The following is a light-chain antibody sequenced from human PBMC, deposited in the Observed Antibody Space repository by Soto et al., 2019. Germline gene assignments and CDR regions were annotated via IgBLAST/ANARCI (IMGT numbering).Light chain of an antibody. Sequence: EIVMTQSPATLSVSPGERATLSCRASQSVSRNLAWYQQKPGQAPRLLIYGASTRATGIPARFSGSGSGTEFTLTISSLQSEDLAVYYCQQYKNWPPITFGQGTRLEIK. V-gene: IGKV3-15*01. CDR2: GAS. J-gene: IGKJ5*01. CDR3: QQYKNWPPIT. CDR1: QSVSRN.